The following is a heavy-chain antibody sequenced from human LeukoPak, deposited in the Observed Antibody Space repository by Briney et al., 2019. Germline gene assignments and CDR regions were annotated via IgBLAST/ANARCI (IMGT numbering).Heavy chain of an antibody. D-gene: IGHD3-10*01. CDR1: GFAFDIYW. Sequence: GGSLRLSCAASGFAFDIYWMTWVRQAPGKGLEWVANIKKDGSLKQYVDAVRGRFTVSRDNAKNSLYLHKNSLRADDTAVYYCVSLRVSTVRDSFDLWGQGTMVTVSS. CDR2: IKKDGSLK. CDR3: VSLRVSTVRDSFDL. V-gene: IGHV3-7*01. J-gene: IGHJ3*01.